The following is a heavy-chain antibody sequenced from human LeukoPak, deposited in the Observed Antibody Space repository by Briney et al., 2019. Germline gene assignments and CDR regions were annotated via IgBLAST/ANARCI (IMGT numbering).Heavy chain of an antibody. Sequence: GGSLRLSCAASGFTFSSYGMHWVRQAPGKGLEWVAVIWYDGSNKYYADSVKGRFTISRDNSKNTLYLQMNSLRAEDTAEYYCAKGIGRTFDYWGQGTLVTVSS. CDR2: IWYDGSNK. V-gene: IGHV3-33*06. D-gene: IGHD2-15*01. J-gene: IGHJ4*02. CDR3: AKGIGRTFDY. CDR1: GFTFSSYG.